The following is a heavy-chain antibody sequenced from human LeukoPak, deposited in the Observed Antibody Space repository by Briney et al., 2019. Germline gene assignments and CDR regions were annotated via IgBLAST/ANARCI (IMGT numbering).Heavy chain of an antibody. J-gene: IGHJ5*02. D-gene: IGHD2-15*01. V-gene: IGHV5-51*01. Sequence: GASLQISCKGSGYNFTSYWIGWGRQVAGKGLEWMGIIYPGDSDTRYSPSFQGQVPISADNSISPAYLQWSSLKASDTAMYYCARQDCSGGSCYYNWFDPWCQGTLVTVSS. CDR3: ARQDCSGGSCYYNWFDP. CDR1: GYNFTSYW. CDR2: IYPGDSDT.